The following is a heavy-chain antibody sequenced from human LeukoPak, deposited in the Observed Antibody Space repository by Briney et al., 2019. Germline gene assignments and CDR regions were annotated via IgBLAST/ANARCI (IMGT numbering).Heavy chain of an antibody. CDR3: ASPPNYGSGSYCYY. D-gene: IGHD3-10*01. Sequence: PGGSLRLSCAASGFTFSSYGMSWVRQAPGKGLEWVSAISGSGGSTYYADSVKGRFTISRDNAKNSLYLQMNSLRAEDTAVYYCASPPNYGSGSYCYYWGQGTLVTVSS. CDR1: GFTFSSYG. V-gene: IGHV3-23*01. J-gene: IGHJ4*02. CDR2: ISGSGGST.